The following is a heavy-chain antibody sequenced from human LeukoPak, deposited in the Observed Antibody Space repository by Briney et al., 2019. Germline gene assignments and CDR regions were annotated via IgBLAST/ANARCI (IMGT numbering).Heavy chain of an antibody. D-gene: IGHD5-24*01. V-gene: IGHV3-23*01. CDR2: ISGSGGST. CDR3: ARRLRWLQLLASDY. J-gene: IGHJ4*02. CDR1: GFTFSSYG. Sequence: GGSLRLSCAASGFTFSSYGMSWVRQAPGKGLEWVSAISGSGGSTYYADSVKGRFTISRGNSKNTLYLQMNSLRAEDTAVYYCARRLRWLQLLASDYWGQGTLVTVSS.